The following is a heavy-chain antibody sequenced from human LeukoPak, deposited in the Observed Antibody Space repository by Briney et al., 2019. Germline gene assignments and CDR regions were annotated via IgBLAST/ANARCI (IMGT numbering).Heavy chain of an antibody. J-gene: IGHJ4*02. V-gene: IGHV3-21*04. CDR1: AFSLNAYN. Sequence: GGSLRLSCAASAFSLNAYNMNWVRQAPGKGLEWFTSISYTGTYIYYADSVKGRFTISRDNAQNSLYLQMNSLRAEDTAIYYCVRDRGTYRPIDYWGQGTLVTVSS. CDR3: VRDRGTYRPIDY. D-gene: IGHD1-26*01. CDR2: ISYTGTYI.